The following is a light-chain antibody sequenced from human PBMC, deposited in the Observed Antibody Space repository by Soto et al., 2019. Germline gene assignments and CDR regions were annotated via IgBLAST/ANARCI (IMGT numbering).Light chain of an antibody. Sequence: QLVLTQPPSASGTPGQNVSISCSGSSSNIGRGFVYWYQQFPGAAPKLLMYSHNIRPSGIPDRFSASTSGTSASLAISGLRSEDEADYHCATWDDDVSGVVFGGGTKLTVL. CDR1: SSNIGRGF. J-gene: IGLJ2*01. V-gene: IGLV1-47*02. CDR2: SHN. CDR3: ATWDDDVSGVV.